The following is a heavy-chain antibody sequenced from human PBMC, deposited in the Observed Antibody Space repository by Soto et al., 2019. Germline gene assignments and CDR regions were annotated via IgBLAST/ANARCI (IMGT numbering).Heavy chain of an antibody. J-gene: IGHJ4*02. Sequence: GESLKISCKGLGNSFNNWIGWVRQMPGKGLEWVGIIYPGDSDTRYSPSFQGQVTISADKSISTAYLQWSSLKASDTAMYYCARHEGVEMAGNNWGQGTLVTVSS. CDR2: IYPGDSDT. V-gene: IGHV5-51*01. CDR3: ARHEGVEMAGNN. D-gene: IGHD3-10*01. CDR1: GNSFNNW.